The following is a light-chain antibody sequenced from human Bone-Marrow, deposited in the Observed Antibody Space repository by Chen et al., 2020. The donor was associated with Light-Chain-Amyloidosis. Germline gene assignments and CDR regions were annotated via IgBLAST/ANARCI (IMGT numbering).Light chain of an antibody. CDR1: NIGSTS. CDR2: DDS. CDR3: QVWDMSSDRPV. V-gene: IGLV3-21*02. Sequence: SYVLTQPSSVSVAPGQTATIACGGNNIGSTSVHWYQQTPGQAPLLVVYDDSDRPSGIPERLSGSNSGNTATLTISRVAAGDEADYYCQVWDMSSDRPVFGGGTKLTVL. J-gene: IGLJ3*02.